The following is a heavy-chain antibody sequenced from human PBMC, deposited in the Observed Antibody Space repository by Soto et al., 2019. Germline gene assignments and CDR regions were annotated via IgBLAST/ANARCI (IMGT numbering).Heavy chain of an antibody. V-gene: IGHV2-5*01. CDR1: GFPLSTSGVG. J-gene: IGHJ4*02. CDR2: IYWNDDK. Sequence: SGPTLFNPTYTLTLTCTFSGFPLSTSGVGVGWIRQPPGKALEWLALIYWNDDKRYSPSLKSRLTITKDTSKNQVVLTMTNMDPVDTATYYCAQSLTAVAAPYYFDYWGQGTLVTVSS. CDR3: AQSLTAVAAPYYFDY. D-gene: IGHD6-19*01.